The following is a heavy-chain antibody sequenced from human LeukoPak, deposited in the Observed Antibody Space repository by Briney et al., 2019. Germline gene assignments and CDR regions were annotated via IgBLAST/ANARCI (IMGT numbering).Heavy chain of an antibody. V-gene: IGHV4-39*07. D-gene: IGHD3-22*01. CDR2: MYYSGST. CDR1: GGSISSSRYY. J-gene: IGHJ4*02. CDR3: ARRGVSSGYFIFDY. Sequence: SETLSLTCTVSGGSISSSRYYWGWIRQPPGKGLEWIGSMYYSGSTYYNPSLKSRVTISVDTSKNQFSLKLSSVTAADTAVYYCARRGVSSGYFIFDYWGQGTLVTVSS.